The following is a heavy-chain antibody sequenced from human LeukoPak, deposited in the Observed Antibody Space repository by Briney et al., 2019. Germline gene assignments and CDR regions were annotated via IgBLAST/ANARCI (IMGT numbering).Heavy chain of an antibody. J-gene: IGHJ5*02. CDR3: ARDDVAWNDVHWFDP. CDR1: GFTFSYYT. CDR2: ISSTGSSI. D-gene: IGHD1-1*01. Sequence: GGSLRLSCAASGFTFSYYTMSWVRQAPGKGLEWVSSISSTGSSIFYADSVKGRFTISRDNAKNSLYLQMSSLRVEDTAVYYCARDDVAWNDVHWFDPWGQGTLVTVSS. V-gene: IGHV3-21*01.